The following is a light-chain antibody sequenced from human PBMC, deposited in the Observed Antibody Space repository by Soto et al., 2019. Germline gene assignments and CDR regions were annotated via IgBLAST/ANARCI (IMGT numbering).Light chain of an antibody. V-gene: IGKV3-15*01. Sequence: ELVLPQSPASLSVSPGERATLSCRASQNVRSDLAWYQQKPGQAPRLLVYGISTRATGVPVRFSGSGSVTEFTLTSSSLQSEDFAVYYCQQYNTWPRTFVQGTKVEIK. J-gene: IGKJ1*01. CDR1: QNVRSD. CDR3: QQYNTWPRT. CDR2: GIS.